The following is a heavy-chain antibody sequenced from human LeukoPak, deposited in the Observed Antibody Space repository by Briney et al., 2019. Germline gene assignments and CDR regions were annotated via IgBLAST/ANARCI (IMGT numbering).Heavy chain of an antibody. CDR1: GFTFSDYY. J-gene: IGHJ4*02. CDR2: ISSSGTTI. D-gene: IGHD2-2*01. CDR3: ARDGIVVVPAALNPFDY. Sequence: PGGCLRLSCAASGFTFSDYYMSWIRQAPGKGLEWVSYISSSGTTIYYADSVKGRFTISRDDAKNSLYLQMNSLRVEDTAVYYCARDGIVVVPAALNPFDYWGQGTLVTVSS. V-gene: IGHV3-11*04.